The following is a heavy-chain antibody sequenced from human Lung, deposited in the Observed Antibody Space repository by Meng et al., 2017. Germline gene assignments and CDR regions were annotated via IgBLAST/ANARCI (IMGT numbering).Heavy chain of an antibody. D-gene: IGHD6-6*01. CDR1: GFTFSGYA. CDR2: VSGSDDIA. Sequence: EVQLLESGGGLLQPVGSLRLSCATSGFTFSGYAMTWVRQAPGKGLEWVSSVSGSDDIAYYGDSVKGRVTISRDNSKNTLYLQMNSLRAEDTAVYFCAKDLGASSSYYFDYWGQGTLVTVSS. J-gene: IGHJ4*02. CDR3: AKDLGASSSYYFDY. V-gene: IGHV3-23*01.